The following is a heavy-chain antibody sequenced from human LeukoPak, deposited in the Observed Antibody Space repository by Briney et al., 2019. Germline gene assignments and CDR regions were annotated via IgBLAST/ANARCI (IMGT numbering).Heavy chain of an antibody. Sequence: GGSLRLSCAASGFTFSSYAMSWVRQAPGKGLEWVSAISGSGGSTYYADSVKGRFTISRDNSKNTLYLQMNSLRAEDTAVYYCAKEGDNWNDGEYYFDYWGQGTLVTVSS. V-gene: IGHV3-23*01. CDR2: ISGSGGST. J-gene: IGHJ4*02. CDR3: AKEGDNWNDGEYYFDY. CDR1: GFTFSSYA. D-gene: IGHD1-1*01.